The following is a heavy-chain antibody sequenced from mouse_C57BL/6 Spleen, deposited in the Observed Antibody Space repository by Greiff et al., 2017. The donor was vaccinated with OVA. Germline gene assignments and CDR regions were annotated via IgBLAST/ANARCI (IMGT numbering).Heavy chain of an antibody. D-gene: IGHD3-2*02. CDR3: AREGLDSSGYGFAY. CDR1: GFTFSSYA. J-gene: IGHJ3*01. CDR2: ISDGGSYT. Sequence: EVKLVESGGGLVKPGGSLKLSCAASGFTFSSYAMSWVRQTPEKRLEWVATISDGGSYTYYPDNVKGRFTISRDNAKNNLYLQMSHLKSEDTAMYYCAREGLDSSGYGFAYWGQGTLVTVSA. V-gene: IGHV5-4*01.